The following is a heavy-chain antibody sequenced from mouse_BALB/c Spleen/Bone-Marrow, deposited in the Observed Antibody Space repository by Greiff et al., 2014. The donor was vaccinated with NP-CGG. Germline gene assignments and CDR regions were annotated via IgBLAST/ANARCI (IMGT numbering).Heavy chain of an antibody. V-gene: IGHV2-9-2*01. Sequence: VQLQQSGPGPVAPSQSLSITCTVSGFSLTSYDINWIRQPPGKGLEWLGVIWTGGGTNYNSAFMSRLSISKDNSKSQVFLKMNSLQTDDTAIYYCVREGAYYGDYDWYFDVWGAGTTVTVSS. CDR3: VREGAYYGDYDWYFDV. J-gene: IGHJ1*01. D-gene: IGHD2-13*01. CDR2: IWTGGGT. CDR1: GFSLTSYD.